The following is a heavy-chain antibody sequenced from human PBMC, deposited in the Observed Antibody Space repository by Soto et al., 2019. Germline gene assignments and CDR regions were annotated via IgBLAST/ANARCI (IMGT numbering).Heavy chain of an antibody. J-gene: IGHJ5*02. CDR2: INAGNGNT. CDR3: DP. D-gene: IGHD2-21*01. Sequence: ASVKVSCKASGYTFSTYGMHWVRQAPGQRLEWMGWINAGNGNTKFSQNSQGRVTITRDTSAADTAVYYCAREGVIETPGWFDPWGQGTLVTVSS. V-gene: IGHV1-3*01. CDR1: GYTFSTYG.